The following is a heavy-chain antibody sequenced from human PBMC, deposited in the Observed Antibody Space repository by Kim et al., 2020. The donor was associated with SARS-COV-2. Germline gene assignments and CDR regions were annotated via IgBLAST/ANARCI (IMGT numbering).Heavy chain of an antibody. CDR2: INHSGST. J-gene: IGHJ4*02. CDR1: GGSFSGYY. D-gene: IGHD4-17*01. Sequence: SETLSLTCAVYGGSFSGYYWSWIRQPPGKGLEWIGEINHSGSTNYNPSLKSRVTISVDTSKNQFSLKLSSVTAADTAVYYCARATVRRLDYWGQGTLVTVSS. V-gene: IGHV4-34*01. CDR3: ARATVRRLDY.